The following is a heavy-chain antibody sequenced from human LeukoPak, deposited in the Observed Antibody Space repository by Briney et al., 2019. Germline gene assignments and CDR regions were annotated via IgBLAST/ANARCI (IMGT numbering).Heavy chain of an antibody. CDR1: GFTFSSYG. CDR3: ARGPYYYDSGKHFDY. J-gene: IGHJ4*02. V-gene: IGHV3-33*01. Sequence: GGSLRLSCAASGFTFSSYGMHWVRQAPGKGLEWVAVIWYDGSNKCYADSVKGRFTISRDNSKNTLYLQMNSLRAEDTAVYYCARGPYYYDSGKHFDYWGQGTLVTVSS. D-gene: IGHD3-22*01. CDR2: IWYDGSNK.